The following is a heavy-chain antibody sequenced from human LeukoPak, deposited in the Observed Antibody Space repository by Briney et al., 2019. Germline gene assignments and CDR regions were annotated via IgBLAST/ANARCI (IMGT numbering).Heavy chain of an antibody. J-gene: IGHJ4*02. CDR3: ARDGQAFNSNWDYFEY. CDR2: IGNTET. V-gene: IGHV3-23*01. Sequence: GGSLRLSCIASGFTFDTFAMSRVRQAPGKGLEWVSGIGNTETYYADSVKGRFTISRDNSKSTIYLHMNNLRAEDTALYYCARDGQAFNSNWDYFEYWGQGTPVTVSS. CDR1: GFTFDTFA. D-gene: IGHD7-27*01.